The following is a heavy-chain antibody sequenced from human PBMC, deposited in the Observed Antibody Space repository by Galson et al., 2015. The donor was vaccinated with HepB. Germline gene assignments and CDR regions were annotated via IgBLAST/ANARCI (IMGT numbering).Heavy chain of an antibody. J-gene: IGHJ6*03. V-gene: IGHV1-69*13. CDR1: GGTFSRYA. CDR3: ARVDYYYYYYMDV. Sequence: SVKVSCKASGGTFSRYAISWVRQAPGQGLEWMGGIIPIFGTANYAQKSQGRVTITADESTSTAYMELSSLRSEDTAVYYCARVDYYYYYYMDVWGKGTTVTVSS. CDR2: IIPIFGTA.